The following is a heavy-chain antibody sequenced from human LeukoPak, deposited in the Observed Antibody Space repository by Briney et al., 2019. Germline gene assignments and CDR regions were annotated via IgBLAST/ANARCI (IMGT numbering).Heavy chain of an antibody. J-gene: IGHJ4*02. CDR3: AIDRRSYWSYYFDY. D-gene: IGHD1-26*01. Sequence: GGSLRLSCAASGFTVSSNYMSWVRQAPGKGLEWVSVIYSGGSTYYADSVKGRFTISRDNSKNTLYLQMNSLRAEDTAVYYCAIDRRSYWSYYFDYWGQGTLVTVSS. CDR2: IYSGGST. V-gene: IGHV3-53*01. CDR1: GFTVSSNY.